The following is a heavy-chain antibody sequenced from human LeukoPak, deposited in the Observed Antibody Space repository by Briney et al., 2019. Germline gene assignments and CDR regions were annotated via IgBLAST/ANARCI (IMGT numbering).Heavy chain of an antibody. Sequence: SVKVSCKASGGTFSSSAITWVRQAPGQGLEWMGRIIPVLNITNYAQKFQGRVTITADTSTSTAYMELSSLRSEERAVYYCARDQGLTAPPPYGLDVWGQGTTVTVSS. CDR3: ARDQGLTAPPPYGLDV. CDR2: IIPVLNIT. D-gene: IGHD5-18*01. J-gene: IGHJ6*02. V-gene: IGHV1-69*04. CDR1: GGTFSSSA.